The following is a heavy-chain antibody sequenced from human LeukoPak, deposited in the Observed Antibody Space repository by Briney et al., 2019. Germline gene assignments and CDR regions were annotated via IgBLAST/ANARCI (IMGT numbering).Heavy chain of an antibody. CDR3: EKDYSSSSPFFDY. J-gene: IGHJ4*02. CDR2: ISWNSGSI. Sequence: PGRSLRLSCAASGFTLDDYAMHWVRPAPGKGLGWVSGISWNSGSIGYAASVKGRITISRDNVKNSLYLQMNSLRAEDMALYYCEKDYSSSSPFFDYWGQGTLVTVSS. V-gene: IGHV3-9*03. D-gene: IGHD6-6*01. CDR1: GFTLDDYA.